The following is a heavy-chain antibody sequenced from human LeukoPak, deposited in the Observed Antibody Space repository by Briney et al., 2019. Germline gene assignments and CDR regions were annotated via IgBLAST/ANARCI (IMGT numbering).Heavy chain of an antibody. V-gene: IGHV3-48*04. CDR3: ARVATPPSGYYYYYMDV. CDR1: GFTLSIYG. D-gene: IGHD2-15*01. CDR2: ISSSGSTI. J-gene: IGHJ6*03. Sequence: GGSLRLSCTASGFTLSIYGMNWVRQAPGKGLEWVSYISSSGSTIYYADSVKGRFTISRDNAKNSLYLQMNSLRAEDTAVYYCARVATPPSGYYYYYMDVWGKGTTVTISS.